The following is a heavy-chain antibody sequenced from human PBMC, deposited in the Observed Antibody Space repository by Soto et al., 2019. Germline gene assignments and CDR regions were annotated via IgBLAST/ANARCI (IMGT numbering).Heavy chain of an antibody. J-gene: IGHJ4*02. V-gene: IGHV4-39*01. CDR3: ARHGVAALQFDF. CDR2: IYYSGRT. D-gene: IGHD6-25*01. Sequence: QLQLQESGPGLVKPSGTLSLTCTVSTASISSATFYWGWIRQPPGKGLEWIGSIYYSGRTYYNPSLKSRVTISVDTSKNQFSLKMNSVTATDTAAYYCARHGVAALQFDFWGQGTLVTVSS. CDR1: TASISSATFY.